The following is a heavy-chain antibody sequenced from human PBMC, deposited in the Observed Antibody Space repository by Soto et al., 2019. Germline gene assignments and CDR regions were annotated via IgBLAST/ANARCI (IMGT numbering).Heavy chain of an antibody. Sequence: GESLKISCQGSGYSFASYWIGWVRQMPGKDLEWMGIIYPGDSDTRYSPSFPGQVTISADTSLRTVYLQFTSLKAWDTALYYCARTRWSSLGLFFEWMEVWGQGTTVTVSS. J-gene: IGHJ6*02. CDR3: ARTRWSSLGLFFEWMEV. CDR1: GYSFASYW. CDR2: IYPGDSDT. D-gene: IGHD6-13*01. V-gene: IGHV5-51*01.